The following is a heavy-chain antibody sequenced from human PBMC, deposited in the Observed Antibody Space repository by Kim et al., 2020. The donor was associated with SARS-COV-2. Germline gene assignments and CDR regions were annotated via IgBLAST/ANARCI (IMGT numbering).Heavy chain of an antibody. CDR1: GGSISSGGYY. CDR3: ARGDYGGTDYFDY. V-gene: IGHV4-31*03. CDR2: IYYSGTT. D-gene: IGHD4-17*01. Sequence: SETLSLTCTVSGGSISSGGYYWSWIRQHPVKGLEWIGYIYYSGTTYYNPSLKSRVIISVDTSKNQFSLKLSSVTAADAAVYFCARGDYGGTDYFDYWGQG. J-gene: IGHJ4*02.